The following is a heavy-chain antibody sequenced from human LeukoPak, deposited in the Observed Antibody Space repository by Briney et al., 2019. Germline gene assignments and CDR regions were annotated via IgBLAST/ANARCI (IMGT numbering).Heavy chain of an antibody. V-gene: IGHV3-53*01. CDR1: GFTVSSNY. CDR3: ARDRPGIAAAGV. CDR2: IYSGGST. Sequence: PGGSLRLSRAASGFTVSSNYMSWVRQAPGKGLEWVSVIYSGGSTYYADSVKGRFTISRDNSKNTLYLQMNSLRAEDTAVYYCARDRPGIAAAGVWGQGTLVTVSS. D-gene: IGHD6-13*01. J-gene: IGHJ4*02.